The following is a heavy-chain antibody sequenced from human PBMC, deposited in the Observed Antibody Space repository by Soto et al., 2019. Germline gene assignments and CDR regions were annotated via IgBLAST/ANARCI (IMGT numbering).Heavy chain of an antibody. D-gene: IGHD2-15*01. CDR3: ARDEGVDCSGGSCYRAP. Sequence: GGSLRLSCAASGFTFSSYAMHWVRQAPGKGLEWVAVISYDGSNKYYADSVKGRFTISRDNSKNTLYLQMNSLRAGDTAVYYCARDEGVDCSGGSCYRAPWGQGTLVTVSS. CDR1: GFTFSSYA. CDR2: ISYDGSNK. J-gene: IGHJ5*02. V-gene: IGHV3-30-3*01.